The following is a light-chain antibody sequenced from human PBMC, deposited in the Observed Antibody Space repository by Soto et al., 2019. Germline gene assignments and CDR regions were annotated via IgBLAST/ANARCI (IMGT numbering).Light chain of an antibody. CDR3: GTWDAGLSGVV. CDR1: SSNIGNNY. Sequence: QSVLTQPPSVSAAPGQKVTISCSGSSSNIGNNYVSWYQQFPGTAPKLLIYDNSKRPSGIPDRFSASKSGTSATLGITGLQTGDEADYYCGTWDAGLSGVVFGGGTKLTVL. J-gene: IGLJ2*01. CDR2: DNS. V-gene: IGLV1-51*01.